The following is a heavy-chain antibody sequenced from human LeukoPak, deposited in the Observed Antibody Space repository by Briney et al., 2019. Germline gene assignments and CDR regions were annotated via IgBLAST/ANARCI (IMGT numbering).Heavy chain of an antibody. CDR3: ARERSSGWYDGYFDY. J-gene: IGHJ4*02. Sequence: SETLSLTCTVSGGSISSYYWSWIWQPPGKGLEWIGYIYYSGGTNYNPSLKSRVTISVDTSKNQFSLKLSSVTAADTAVYYCARERSSGWYDGYFDYWGQGTLVTVSS. V-gene: IGHV4-59*01. D-gene: IGHD6-19*01. CDR2: IYYSGGT. CDR1: GGSISSYY.